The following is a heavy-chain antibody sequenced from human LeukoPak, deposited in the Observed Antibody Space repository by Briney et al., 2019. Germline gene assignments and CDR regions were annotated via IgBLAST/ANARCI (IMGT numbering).Heavy chain of an antibody. Sequence: GGSLRLSSAGSGFIFRGVWMSWVRQATGKGLEWVGRIKSKSDGGTIDYAAPVKGRVTMSRDDSKKTFSLEMNNLKTEDTGVYYCTTDLDYWGQGTLVTVSS. V-gene: IGHV3-15*01. CDR2: IKSKSDGGTI. CDR3: TTDLDY. J-gene: IGHJ4*02. CDR1: GFIFRGVW.